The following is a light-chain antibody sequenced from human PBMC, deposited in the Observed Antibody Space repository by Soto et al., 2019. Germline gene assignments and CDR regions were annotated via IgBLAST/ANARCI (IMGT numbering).Light chain of an antibody. Sequence: QSVLTEPACVSGSPGQWITSSYTGTSGDVGGYNYVSWYQQHPGKAPKLISYDVSNRPSGVSNRFSGSKCGNTASLTISGLQAEDEADYYCSSYTSSSLYVFGTGTKVTVL. CDR1: SGDVGGYNY. CDR3: SSYTSSSLYV. J-gene: IGLJ1*01. V-gene: IGLV2-14*01. CDR2: DVS.